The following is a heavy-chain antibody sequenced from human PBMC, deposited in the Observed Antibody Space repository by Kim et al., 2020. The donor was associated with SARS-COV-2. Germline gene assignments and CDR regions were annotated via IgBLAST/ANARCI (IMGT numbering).Heavy chain of an antibody. CDR2: ISYDGSNK. CDR3: AKDRLLWFGEGYFDY. D-gene: IGHD3-10*01. J-gene: IGHJ4*01. CDR1: GFTFSSYG. Sequence: GGSLRLSCAASGFTFSSYGMHWVRQAPGKGLEWVAVISYDGSNKYYADSVKGRFTISRDNSKNTLYLQMNSLRAEDTAVYYCAKDRLLWFGEGYFDYWG. V-gene: IGHV3-30*18.